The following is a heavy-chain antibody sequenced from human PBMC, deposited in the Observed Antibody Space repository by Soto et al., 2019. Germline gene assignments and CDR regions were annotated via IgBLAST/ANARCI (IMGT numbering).Heavy chain of an antibody. CDR2: SNYGRPT. CDR1: GGAINSTVYY. V-gene: IGHV4-39*01. CDR3: ATHGAYCTSLYYYYGMDV. Sequence: SETLSLTCTVCGGAINSTVYYWGWIRQRPGKGQEWIGSSNYGRPTYCSSSLQMRVTISLVTSKNPVSLYLRSVTSADTAVYYCATHGAYCTSLYYYYGMDVWGQVTTVTVSS. J-gene: IGHJ6*02. D-gene: IGHD2-2*01.